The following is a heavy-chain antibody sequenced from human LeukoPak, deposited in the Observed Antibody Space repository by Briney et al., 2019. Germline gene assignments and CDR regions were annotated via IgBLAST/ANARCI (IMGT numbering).Heavy chain of an antibody. CDR2: ISSSSSYI. Sequence: GGSLRLSCAASGFTFSNAWMNWVRQAPGKGLGWVSSISSSSSYIYYADSVKGRFTISRDNAKNSLYLQMNSLRAEDTAVYYCARDRGAVAGTPTYYYYGMDVWGKGTTVTVSS. J-gene: IGHJ6*04. V-gene: IGHV3-21*01. D-gene: IGHD6-19*01. CDR3: ARDRGAVAGTPTYYYYGMDV. CDR1: GFTFSNAW.